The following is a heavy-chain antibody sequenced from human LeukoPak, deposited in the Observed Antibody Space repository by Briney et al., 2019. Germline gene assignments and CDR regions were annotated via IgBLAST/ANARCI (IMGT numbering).Heavy chain of an antibody. V-gene: IGHV1-8*03. CDR3: ATASSIAARPRYYYYMDV. J-gene: IGHJ6*03. CDR2: MNPNSGNT. Sequence: GASVKVSCKASGYTFTSYDINWVRQATGQGLEWMGWMNPNSGNTGYAQKFQGRVTITRNTSISTAYMELSSLRSEDTAVYYCATASSIAARPRYYYYMDVWGKGTTVTVSS. D-gene: IGHD6-6*01. CDR1: GYTFTSYD.